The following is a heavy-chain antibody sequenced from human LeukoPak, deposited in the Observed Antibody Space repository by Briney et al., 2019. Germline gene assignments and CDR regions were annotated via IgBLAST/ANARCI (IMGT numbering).Heavy chain of an antibody. Sequence: ASVKVSCKASGYTFTSYGISWVRQAPGQGLEWMGWISAYNGNTNYAQKLQGRVTMTTDTSTSTAYMELRSLRSDDTDVYYCARVDYYGSGSYYRGALDYWGQGTLVTVSS. CDR1: GYTFTSYG. D-gene: IGHD3-10*01. V-gene: IGHV1-18*01. CDR3: ARVDYYGSGSYYRGALDY. J-gene: IGHJ4*02. CDR2: ISAYNGNT.